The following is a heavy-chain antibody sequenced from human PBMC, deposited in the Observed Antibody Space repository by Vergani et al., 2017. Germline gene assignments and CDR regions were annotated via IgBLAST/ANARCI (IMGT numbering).Heavy chain of an antibody. CDR1: GFTFSSYG. Sequence: QVQLVESGGGVVQPGVSLRLSCAASGFTFSSYGMHWVRQAPGKGLEWVAFIRYDGSNKYYADSVKGRFTISRDNSKNTLYLQMNSLRAEDTAVYYCAKDMGSITMVRGVTDYWGQGTLVTVSS. CDR3: AKDMGSITMVRGVTDY. CDR2: IRYDGSNK. V-gene: IGHV3-30*02. D-gene: IGHD3-10*01. J-gene: IGHJ4*02.